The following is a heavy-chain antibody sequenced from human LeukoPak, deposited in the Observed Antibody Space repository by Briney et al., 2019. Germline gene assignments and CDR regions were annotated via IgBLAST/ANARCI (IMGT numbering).Heavy chain of an antibody. D-gene: IGHD3-22*01. CDR2: IYPGDSDT. CDR1: GYSFTSYW. J-gene: IGHJ4*02. V-gene: IGHV5-51*01. CDR3: ARSLETSSGYYRGSDY. Sequence: GESLKISCKGSGYSFTSYWIGWVRQMPGKGLEWMGIIYPGDSDTRYSSSFQGQVTISADKSISTAYLQWSSLKASDTAMYYCARSLETSSGYYRGSDYWGQGTLVTVSS.